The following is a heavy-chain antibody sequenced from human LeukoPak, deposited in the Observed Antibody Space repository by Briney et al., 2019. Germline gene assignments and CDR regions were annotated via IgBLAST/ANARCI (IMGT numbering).Heavy chain of an antibody. CDR1: GGSISSGSYY. J-gene: IGHJ6*04. D-gene: IGHD2-2*01. V-gene: IGHV4-61*02. CDR3: ARDRIVVVPAAIAGYYYYYGMDV. Sequence: SETLSLTCTVSGGSISSGSYYWSWIRQPAGKGLEWIGRIYTSGSTNYNPSLKSRVTISVDTSKNQFSLKLSSVTAADTAVYYCARDRIVVVPAAIAGYYYYYGMDVWGKGTTVTVSS. CDR2: IYTSGST.